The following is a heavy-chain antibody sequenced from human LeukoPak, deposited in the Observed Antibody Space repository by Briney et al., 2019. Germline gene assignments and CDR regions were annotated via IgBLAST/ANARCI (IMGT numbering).Heavy chain of an antibody. V-gene: IGHV3-23*01. J-gene: IGHJ4*02. Sequence: PGGSLRLSCAASGFPLSSHAMSWVRQAPGKGLEWVSAISGSGGSTYYADSVKGRFTISRDNSKNTLYLQMNSLRAEDTAVYSCAKGLITIFGVVSYYFDYWGQGTLVTVSS. D-gene: IGHD3-3*01. CDR2: ISGSGGST. CDR3: AKGLITIFGVVSYYFDY. CDR1: GFPLSSHA.